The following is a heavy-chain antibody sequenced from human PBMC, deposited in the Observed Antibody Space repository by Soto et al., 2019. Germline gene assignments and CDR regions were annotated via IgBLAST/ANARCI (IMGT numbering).Heavy chain of an antibody. CDR1: GFTFDDYA. CDR2: ISWNNGSR. V-gene: IGHV3-9*01. CDR3: AKGNERWLQFVDV. J-gene: IGHJ6*02. Sequence: GGSLRLSCAASGFTFDDYAMHWVRQAPGKGLERAKGISWNNGSRGYAYNVMGQYTISRDNAKNSLYLQINSLRAEDTALYYCAKGNERWLQFVDVWGQGT. D-gene: IGHD5-12*01.